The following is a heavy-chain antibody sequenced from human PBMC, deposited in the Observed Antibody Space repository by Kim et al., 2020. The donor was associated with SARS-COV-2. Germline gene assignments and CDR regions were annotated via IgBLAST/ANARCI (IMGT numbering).Heavy chain of an antibody. D-gene: IGHD5-18*01. CDR3: ARGAMVSYYGMDV. Sequence: YAPKFQGRVTITADESTSTAYMELSSLRSEDTAVYYCARGAMVSYYGMDVWGQGTTVTVSS. J-gene: IGHJ6*02. V-gene: IGHV1-69*01.